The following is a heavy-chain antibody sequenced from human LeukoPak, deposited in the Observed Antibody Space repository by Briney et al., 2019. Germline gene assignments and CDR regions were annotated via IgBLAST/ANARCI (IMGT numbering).Heavy chain of an antibody. Sequence: PGGSLRLSCAASGFTFSSYSMNWVRQAPGKGLEWVSSISSSSSYIYYADSVKGRFTISRDNAKNSLYLQMNSLRAEDTAVYYCARGYDILTGYYRLNWFDPWGQGTLVTVSS. V-gene: IGHV3-21*01. J-gene: IGHJ5*02. CDR3: ARGYDILTGYYRLNWFDP. CDR2: ISSSSSYI. CDR1: GFTFSSYS. D-gene: IGHD3-9*01.